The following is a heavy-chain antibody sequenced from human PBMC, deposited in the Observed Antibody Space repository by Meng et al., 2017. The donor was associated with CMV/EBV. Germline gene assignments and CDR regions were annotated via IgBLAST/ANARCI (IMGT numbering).Heavy chain of an antibody. V-gene: IGHV3-48*04. D-gene: IGHD6-6*01. CDR1: GFTFSSYS. CDR3: ARGLAARPWDY. Sequence: GGSLRLSCAASGFTFSSYSMNWARQAPRKGLEWVSYISSSSSTIYYADSVKGRFTISRDNAKNSLYLQMNSLRAEDTAVYYCARGLAARPWDYWGQGTLVTVSS. CDR2: ISSSSSTI. J-gene: IGHJ4*02.